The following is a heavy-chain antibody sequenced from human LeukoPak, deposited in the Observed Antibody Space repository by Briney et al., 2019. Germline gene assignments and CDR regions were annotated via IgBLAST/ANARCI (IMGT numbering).Heavy chain of an antibody. Sequence: GGSLRLSCAASGFTFSSYEMNRVSQAPGKGLEWVSYISSSGSTIYYADSVKGRFTISRDNAKNSLYLQMNSLRAEDTAVYYCARGNYCTNGVCFGLDYWGQGTLVTVSS. D-gene: IGHD2-8*01. CDR1: GFTFSSYE. CDR3: ARGNYCTNGVCFGLDY. J-gene: IGHJ4*02. CDR2: ISSSGSTI. V-gene: IGHV3-48*03.